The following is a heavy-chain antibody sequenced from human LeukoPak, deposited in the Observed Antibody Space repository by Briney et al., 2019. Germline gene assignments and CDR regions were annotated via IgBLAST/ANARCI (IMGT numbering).Heavy chain of an antibody. D-gene: IGHD6-19*01. CDR1: GFTFSSYG. V-gene: IGHV3-23*01. Sequence: GGSPRLSCAAPGFTFSSYGMSWVRQAPGKGLEWVSAISGSGGSTYYADSVKGRFTISRDNSKNTLYLQMNSLRAEDTAVYYCAKDSYSSGWSTSPFDYWGQGTLVTVSS. CDR3: AKDSYSSGWSTSPFDY. J-gene: IGHJ4*02. CDR2: ISGSGGST.